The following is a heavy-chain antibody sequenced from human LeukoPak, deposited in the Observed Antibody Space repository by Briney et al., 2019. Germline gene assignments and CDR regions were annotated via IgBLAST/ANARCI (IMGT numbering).Heavy chain of an antibody. V-gene: IGHV3-23*01. CDR2: ISGSASST. J-gene: IGHJ6*03. CDR1: GFTFSNYA. CDR3: VRGTSIFGVVTFYNYYYMDV. D-gene: IGHD3-3*01. Sequence: GGSLRLSCAASGFTFSNYAMSWVRQAPGKGLEWVSAISGSASSTYHADSVKGRFTISRDNSKNTLYLQMNSLRAEDTAVYYCVRGTSIFGVVTFYNYYYMDVWGKGTTVTVSS.